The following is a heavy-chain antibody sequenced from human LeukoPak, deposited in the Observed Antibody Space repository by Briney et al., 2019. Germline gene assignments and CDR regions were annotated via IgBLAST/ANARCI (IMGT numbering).Heavy chain of an antibody. Sequence: ASVKVSCKLSGYTLTELSMHWVRQAPGIGLGGMGGFDPEDGETIYAQKFQGRVTMTEDTSTDTAYMELSSLRSEDTAVYYCATSREYQLLLDYWGQGTLVTVSS. D-gene: IGHD2-2*01. V-gene: IGHV1-24*01. J-gene: IGHJ4*02. CDR1: GYTLTELS. CDR2: FDPEDGET. CDR3: ATSREYQLLLDY.